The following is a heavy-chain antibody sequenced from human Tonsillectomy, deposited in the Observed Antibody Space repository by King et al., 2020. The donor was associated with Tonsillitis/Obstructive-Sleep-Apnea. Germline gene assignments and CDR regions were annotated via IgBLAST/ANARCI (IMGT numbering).Heavy chain of an antibody. CDR3: AKDGTYCSGGSCYNAFGI. V-gene: IGHV3-23*04. CDR1: GFTFSSYA. J-gene: IGHJ3*02. D-gene: IGHD2-15*01. Sequence: DVQLVESGGGLVQPGGSLRLSCAASGFTFSSYAVNWVRQAPGKGLEWVSTISGSGGSTYYADSVKGRFTISRDNSKNTLYLQMNSLRAEDTAVYYCAKDGTYCSGGSCYNAFGIWGQGTMVTVSS. CDR2: ISGSGGST.